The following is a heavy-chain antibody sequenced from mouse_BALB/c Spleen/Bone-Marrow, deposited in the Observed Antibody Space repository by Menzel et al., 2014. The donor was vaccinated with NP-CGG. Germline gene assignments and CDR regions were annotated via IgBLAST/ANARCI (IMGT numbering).Heavy chain of an antibody. CDR3: ARSEIGYNYDSNYYAMDD. CDR2: ISSGSSTI. D-gene: IGHD1-1*01. V-gene: IGHV5-17*02. J-gene: IGHJ4*01. Sequence: EVQLVESGGGLVQPGGSRKLSCAASGFSFSSFGMHWVRQAPEKRLEWVAYISSGSSTIYYEDTLKGRFTLSIDNPKNALFLQMTSLRSEDTATYYCARSEIGYNYDSNYYAMDDWGQGTTVTVSS. CDR1: GFSFSSFG.